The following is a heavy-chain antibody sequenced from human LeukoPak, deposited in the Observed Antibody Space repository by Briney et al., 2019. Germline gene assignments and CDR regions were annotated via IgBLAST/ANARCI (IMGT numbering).Heavy chain of an antibody. V-gene: IGHV4-59*11. CDR1: GGSINGHY. CDR3: ARVSGTYSMYCFDY. J-gene: IGHJ4*02. CDR2: IYYSGST. Sequence: SETLSLACTVSGGSINGHYWSWIRQPPGKGLEWIGYIYYSGSTTYNPSLKSRVTISVDTPKNQFSLRVSSVTAADTAVYYCARVSGTYSMYCFDYWGQGTLVTVSS. D-gene: IGHD1-26*01.